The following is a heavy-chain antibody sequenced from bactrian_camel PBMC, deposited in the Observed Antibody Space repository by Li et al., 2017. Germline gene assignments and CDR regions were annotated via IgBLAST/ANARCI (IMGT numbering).Heavy chain of an antibody. J-gene: IGHJ4*01. CDR2: IDSDGSNT. D-gene: IGHD4*01. CDR3: ANGPQLYANYEPGTNC. CDR1: GFTFSSRE. Sequence: HVQLVESGGGLVLPGGSLRLSCVVSGFTFSSREMSWVRQAPGKGLEWVSTIDSDGSNTYYADSVKGRFTISRDNAKNTLYLQLNKVKTEDTAMYYCANGPQLYANYEPGTNCWGQGTQVTVS. V-gene: IGHV3-2*01.